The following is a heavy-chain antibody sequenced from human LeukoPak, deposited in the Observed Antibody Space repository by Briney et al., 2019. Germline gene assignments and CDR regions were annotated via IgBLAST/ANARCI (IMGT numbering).Heavy chain of an antibody. J-gene: IGHJ4*02. CDR1: GGSISSDS. CDR3: ARGHYYGSGSYPGYFDY. V-gene: IGHV4-59*01. Sequence: SETLSLTCTVSGGSISSDSWSWIRQPPGKGLEWIGNIYYSGSINDNPSLKSRVTISVDTSKNQFSLKLSSVTAADTAVYYCARGHYYGSGSYPGYFDYWGQGTLVTVSS. CDR2: IYYSGSI. D-gene: IGHD3-10*01.